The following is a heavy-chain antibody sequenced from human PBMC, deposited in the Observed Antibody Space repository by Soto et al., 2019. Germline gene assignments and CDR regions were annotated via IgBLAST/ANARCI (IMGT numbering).Heavy chain of an antibody. CDR2: IIPIFGTA. Sequence: QVQLVQSGAEVKKPGPSVKVSCKASGGTFSSYAISWVRQAPGQGLEWMGGIIPIFGTANYAQKFQGRVTITADESTSTAYMELSSLRSEDTAVYYCARVPFTMVRARPYYFDYWGQGTLVTVSS. CDR3: ARVPFTMVRARPYYFDY. D-gene: IGHD3-10*01. J-gene: IGHJ4*02. CDR1: GGTFSSYA. V-gene: IGHV1-69*01.